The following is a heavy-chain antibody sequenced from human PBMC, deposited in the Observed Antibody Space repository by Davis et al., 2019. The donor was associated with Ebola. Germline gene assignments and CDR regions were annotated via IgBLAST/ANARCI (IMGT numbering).Heavy chain of an antibody. CDR3: ARATFGYNSGWYADY. CDR1: GYTFTSYY. V-gene: IGHV1-3*01. J-gene: IGHJ4*02. Sequence: ASVKVSCKASGYTFTSYYMHWVRQAPGQRLEWMGWIHGGNGNRKYSQKFQGRVTITMDTSASTAYMELSSLRSEDTAVFYCARATFGYNSGWYADYWGQGTLVTVSS. D-gene: IGHD6-19*01. CDR2: IHGGNGNR.